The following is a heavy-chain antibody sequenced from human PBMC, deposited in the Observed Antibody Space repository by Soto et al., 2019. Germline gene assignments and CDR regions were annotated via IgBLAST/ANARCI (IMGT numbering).Heavy chain of an antibody. CDR3: ARSGRNAYYNMDV. V-gene: IGHV1-46*01. CDR1: GYTFTSYY. Sequence: APMKGSCKASGYTFTSYYMHWVRQAPGQGLEWMGIINPSGGSTSYAQKFQGRVTMTRDTSTSTVYMELSSLKSSDTAMYYCARSGRNAYYNMDVWGQGTTVTVSS. CDR2: INPSGGST. J-gene: IGHJ6*02. D-gene: IGHD3-16*01.